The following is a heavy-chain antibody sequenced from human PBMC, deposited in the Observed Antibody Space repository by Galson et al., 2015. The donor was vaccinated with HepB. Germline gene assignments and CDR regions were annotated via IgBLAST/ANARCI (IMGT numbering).Heavy chain of an antibody. CDR2: INPSGGST. V-gene: IGHV1-46*03. CDR1: GGTFTSYA. Sequence: SVKVSCKASGGTFTSYAISWVRQAPGQGLEWMGIINPSGGSTSYAQKFQGRVTMTRDTSTSTVYMELSSLRSEDTAVYYCASRIAAADDYYYYGMDVWGQGTTVTVSS. J-gene: IGHJ6*02. CDR3: ASRIAAADDYYYYGMDV. D-gene: IGHD6-13*01.